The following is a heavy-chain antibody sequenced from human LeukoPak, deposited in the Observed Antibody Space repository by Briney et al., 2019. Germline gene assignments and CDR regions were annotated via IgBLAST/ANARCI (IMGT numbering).Heavy chain of an antibody. Sequence: GASVKVSCKASGYTFTSYDINWVRQATGQGLEWMGWMNPNSGNTGYAQKFQGRVTITRNTSISTAYMELSSLTSADTAVYYCATDSRYFDTNRYFDPWGQGTLITVSS. J-gene: IGHJ5*02. CDR1: GYTFTSYD. V-gene: IGHV1-8*03. CDR2: MNPNSGNT. CDR3: ATDSRYFDTNRYFDP. D-gene: IGHD3-22*01.